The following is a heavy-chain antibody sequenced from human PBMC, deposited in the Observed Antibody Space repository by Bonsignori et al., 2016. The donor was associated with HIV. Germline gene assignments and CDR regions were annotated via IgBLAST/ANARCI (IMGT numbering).Heavy chain of an antibody. D-gene: IGHD4-11*01. Sequence: WIRQPPGKGLKYVSAISSNGGSTYYANSVKGRFTISRDNSKNTLYLQMGSLRAEDMAVYYCARDPFTVTNSFYFDYWGQGTLVTVSS. V-gene: IGHV3-64*01. J-gene: IGHJ4*02. CDR2: ISSNGGST. CDR3: ARDPFTVTNSFYFDY.